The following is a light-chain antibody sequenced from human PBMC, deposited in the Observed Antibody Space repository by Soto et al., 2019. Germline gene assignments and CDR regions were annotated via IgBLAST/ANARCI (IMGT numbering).Light chain of an antibody. J-gene: IGLJ3*02. CDR1: SSNIGKNY. Sequence: QSVLTQPPAVSAAPGQKVTISCSGSSSNIGKNYVSWYQQLPGTAPKLLIYDNNKRPSGIPDRFSGSKSGTSATLGITGLQTGDEADYYCGTWDNTLSAGVFGGGTKVTVI. V-gene: IGLV1-51*01. CDR2: DNN. CDR3: GTWDNTLSAGV.